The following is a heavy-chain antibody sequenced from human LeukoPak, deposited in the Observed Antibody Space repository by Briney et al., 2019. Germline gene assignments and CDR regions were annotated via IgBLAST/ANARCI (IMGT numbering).Heavy chain of an antibody. CDR3: ARGGGYSYGLPYNWFDP. CDR1: GYTFTSYG. D-gene: IGHD5-18*01. CDR2: ISAYNSNT. V-gene: IGHV1-18*01. J-gene: IGHJ5*02. Sequence: ASVKVSCKASGYTFTSYGISWVRQAPGQGLEWMGCISAYNSNTNYAQKLQGRATMTTDTSTSTAYMELRSLRSDATAVYYCARGGGYSYGLPYNWFDPWGQGTLVTVSS.